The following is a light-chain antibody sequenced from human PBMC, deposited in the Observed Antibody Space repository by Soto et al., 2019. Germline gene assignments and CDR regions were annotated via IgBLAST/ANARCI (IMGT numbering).Light chain of an antibody. V-gene: IGLV1-47*01. CDR1: ISNIATNY. CDR2: RDN. CDR3: AAWDDTVRSYV. J-gene: IGLJ1*01. Sequence: QSVLTQPPSVSGTPGQRVTISCSGGISNIATNYVHWFQQLPGTAPKVLSNRDNQRPSGVPDRFSGSKSGTSASLAISGLRSXDEAEYYCAAWDDTVRSYVFGTGTKVTVL.